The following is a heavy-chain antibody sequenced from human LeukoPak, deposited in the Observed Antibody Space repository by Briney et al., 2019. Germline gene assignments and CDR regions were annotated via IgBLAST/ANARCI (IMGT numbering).Heavy chain of an antibody. Sequence: PSETLSLTCTVSGGSISSSSYYWGWIRQPPGKGLEWIGSIYYSGGTYYNPSLKSRVNISVDTSKNQFSLKLTSVTAADTAMYYCARLPSSSTFDYWGQGTLVTVSS. J-gene: IGHJ4*02. D-gene: IGHD6-6*01. CDR3: ARLPSSSTFDY. V-gene: IGHV4-39*01. CDR1: GGSISSSSYY. CDR2: IYYSGGT.